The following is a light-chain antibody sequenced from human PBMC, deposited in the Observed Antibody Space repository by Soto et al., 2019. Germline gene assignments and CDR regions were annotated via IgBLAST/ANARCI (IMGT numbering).Light chain of an antibody. CDR2: GAS. CDR1: QSGSNN. CDR3: QQYSKWPPIT. Sequence: EIVMTQSPATLSVSPGERATLSCRASQSGSNNLAWYQQRPGQAPSLLIYGASTRATGIPARFSGSGSGTEFTLTISRLQSEDFAVYYCQQYSKWPPITFGQGTRLEIK. V-gene: IGKV3-15*01. J-gene: IGKJ5*01.